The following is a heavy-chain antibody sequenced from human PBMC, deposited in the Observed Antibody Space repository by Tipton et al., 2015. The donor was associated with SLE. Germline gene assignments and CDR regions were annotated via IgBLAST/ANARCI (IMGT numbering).Heavy chain of an antibody. CDR2: IYYSGST. Sequence: TLSLTCTVSVGSLSSGGYYWSWLRQHPGKGLEWIGYIYYSGSTYYDPSLKSRVTISLGTSKNDFSLKLSSVTAADTAVYYCARRRDFWSGGEFYYGLDVWGQGSTVSVSS. V-gene: IGHV4-31*03. D-gene: IGHD3-3*01. J-gene: IGHJ6*02. CDR1: VGSLSSGGYY. CDR3: ARRRDFWSGGEFYYGLDV.